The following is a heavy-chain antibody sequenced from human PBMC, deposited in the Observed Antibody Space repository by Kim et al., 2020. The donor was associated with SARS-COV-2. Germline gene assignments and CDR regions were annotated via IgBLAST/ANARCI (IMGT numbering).Heavy chain of an antibody. D-gene: IGHD5-18*01. V-gene: IGHV4-34*01. CDR2: INHSGST. CDR1: GGSFSGYY. J-gene: IGHJ3*02. Sequence: SETLSLTCAVYGGSFSGYYWSWIRQPPGKGLEWIGEINHSGSTNYNPSLKSRVTISVDTSKNQFSLKLSSVTAADTAVYYCARGIGDTAMAFCAFDIWGQGTMVTVSS. CDR3: ARGIGDTAMAFCAFDI.